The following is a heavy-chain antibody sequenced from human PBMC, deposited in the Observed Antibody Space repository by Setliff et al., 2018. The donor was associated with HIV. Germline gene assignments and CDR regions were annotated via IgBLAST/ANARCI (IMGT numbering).Heavy chain of an antibody. V-gene: IGHV4-4*08. CDR3: ARLDYEYVWGSFRYWFDL. Sequence: SETLSLTCTVSGDSISTDYWTWIRQPPGKGLEWIGYIYNSASTSYNPSLKSRVTISIDTSKNQFSLTLTSVTAADTADYFCARLDYEYVWGSFRYWFDLWGQGTLVTVSS. CDR1: GDSISTDY. D-gene: IGHD3-16*02. CDR2: IYNSAST. J-gene: IGHJ5*02.